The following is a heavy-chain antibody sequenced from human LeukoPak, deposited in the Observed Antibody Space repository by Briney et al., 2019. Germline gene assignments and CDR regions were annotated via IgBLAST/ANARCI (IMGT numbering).Heavy chain of an antibody. D-gene: IGHD5-12*01. V-gene: IGHV1-2*02. CDR2: INPNSGGT. J-gene: IGHJ6*02. Sequence: ASVKVSCKASGYTFTGYYMHWVRQAPGQGLEWMGWINPNSGGTNYAQKFQGRVTLTRDTSISTAYMELSGLRSDDTAVYYCARVREYSGYDLAGYYYYGMDVWGQGTTVTVSS. CDR3: ARVREYSGYDLAGYYYYGMDV. CDR1: GYTFTGYY.